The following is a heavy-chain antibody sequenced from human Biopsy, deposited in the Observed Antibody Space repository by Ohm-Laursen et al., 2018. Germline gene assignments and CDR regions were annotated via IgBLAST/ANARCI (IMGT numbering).Heavy chain of an antibody. CDR3: ARVGAGAPSIDYFDY. J-gene: IGHJ4*02. V-gene: IGHV4-59*01. Sequence: TLSLTCTVSGGSIGSFFWSWIRQPPGKGLEWIGYIYYSGSTIYNPSLRSRVTISVDRSKNQFSLELSSVTAADTAVYYCARVGAGAPSIDYFDYWGQGALVTVSS. CDR1: GGSIGSFF. D-gene: IGHD1-26*01. CDR2: IYYSGST.